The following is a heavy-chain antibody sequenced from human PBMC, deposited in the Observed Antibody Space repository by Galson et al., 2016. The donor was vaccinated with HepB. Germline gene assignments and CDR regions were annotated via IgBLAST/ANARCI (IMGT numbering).Heavy chain of an antibody. CDR1: GYPISSDYY. Sequence: EPLSLTCSVSGYPISSDYYWGWIRQPPGKGLDWIGSIFHRGSTYYSPSVKGRFTMSADTSRNQFSLRLTSVTASDTAVYYWVRAGVSAAGSADYWGQGTLVTVSS. D-gene: IGHD6-13*01. CDR2: IFHRGST. J-gene: IGHJ4*02. CDR3: VRAGVSAAGSADY. V-gene: IGHV4-38-2*02.